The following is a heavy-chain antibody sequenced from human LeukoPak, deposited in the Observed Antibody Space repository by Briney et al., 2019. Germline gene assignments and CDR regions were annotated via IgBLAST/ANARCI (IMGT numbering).Heavy chain of an antibody. CDR1: GFTFSSYA. V-gene: IGHV3-23*01. Sequence: AGGSLRLSCAASGFTFSSYAMSWVRQAPGKGLEWVSAISGSGGSTYYADSVKGRFTISRDNSKNTLYLQMNSLRAEDTAVYYCAKFFGYYTGYYFDYWGQGTLVTVSS. J-gene: IGHJ4*02. CDR2: ISGSGGST. CDR3: AKFFGYYTGYYFDY. D-gene: IGHD3-3*01.